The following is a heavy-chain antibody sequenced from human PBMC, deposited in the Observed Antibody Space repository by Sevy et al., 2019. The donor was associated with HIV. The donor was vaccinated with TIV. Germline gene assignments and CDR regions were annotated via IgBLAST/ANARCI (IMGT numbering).Heavy chain of an antibody. J-gene: IGHJ4*02. Sequence: PSETLSLTCTVSGGSISSSSHYWGWIRQPPGKGLEWIGSIYYSGSTYNNPSLKSRATISLDTSKNHFSLKLSSVTAADTAIYYCASGWGSYYSFDHWGQGILVTVSS. CDR1: GGSISSSSHY. V-gene: IGHV4-39*02. CDR2: IYYSGST. D-gene: IGHD3-10*01. CDR3: ASGWGSYYSFDH.